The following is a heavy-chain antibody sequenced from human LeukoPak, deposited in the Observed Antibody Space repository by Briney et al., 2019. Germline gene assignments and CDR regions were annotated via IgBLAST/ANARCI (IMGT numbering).Heavy chain of an antibody. CDR2: ISYDGSNK. CDR1: GFTFSSYA. V-gene: IGHV3-30-3*01. Sequence: GGSLRLSCAASGFTFSSYAMHWVRQAPGKGLEWVAVISYDGSNKYYADSVKGRFTISRDNSKNTLYLQMNSLRAEDTAVYYCARDCGPVSPTGYWGQGTLVTVSS. CDR3: ARDCGPVSPTGY. J-gene: IGHJ4*02. D-gene: IGHD2-21*01.